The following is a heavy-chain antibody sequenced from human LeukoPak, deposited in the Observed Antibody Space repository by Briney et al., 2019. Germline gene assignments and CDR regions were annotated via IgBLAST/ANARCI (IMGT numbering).Heavy chain of an antibody. Sequence: SETLSLTCTVSGGSISSYYWSWIRQPPGKGLEWIGCIHYDGSINHSPSLKHRVTISIDTSNGQFALKLTSVTAADTAVCYLGRGGPRGWYQGWGQGTLVTVSS. CDR2: IHYDGSI. CDR1: GGSISSYY. CDR3: GRGGPRGWYQG. D-gene: IGHD6-19*01. J-gene: IGHJ4*02. V-gene: IGHV4-59*01.